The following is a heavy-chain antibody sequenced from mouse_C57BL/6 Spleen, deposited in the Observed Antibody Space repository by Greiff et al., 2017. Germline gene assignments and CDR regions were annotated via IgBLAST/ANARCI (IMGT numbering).Heavy chain of an antibody. CDR3: ARPGGSSPYWCFDV. Sequence: QVQLQQPGAELVMPGASVKLSCKASGYTFTSYWMHWVKQRPGQGLEWIGELDPSDSYTNYNQKFKGKSTLTVDKSSSTAYMQLSSLTSEDSAVYYCARPGGSSPYWCFDVWGTGTTVTVSS. D-gene: IGHD1-1*01. CDR1: GYTFTSYW. J-gene: IGHJ1*03. V-gene: IGHV1-69*01. CDR2: LDPSDSYT.